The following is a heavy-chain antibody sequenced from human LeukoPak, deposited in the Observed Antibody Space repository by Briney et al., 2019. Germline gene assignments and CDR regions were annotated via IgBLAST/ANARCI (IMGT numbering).Heavy chain of an antibody. V-gene: IGHV3-30*18. CDR1: GFTFSSYG. J-gene: IGHJ5*02. CDR2: ISYDGSNK. Sequence: GGSLRLSCAASGFTFSSYGMHWVRQAPGKGLEWVAVISYDGSNKYYADSVKGRFTISRDNSKNTLYLQMNSLRAEDTAVYYCAKDYIGSYHPNWFDPWGQETLVTVSS. CDR3: AKDYIGSYHPNWFDP. D-gene: IGHD1-26*01.